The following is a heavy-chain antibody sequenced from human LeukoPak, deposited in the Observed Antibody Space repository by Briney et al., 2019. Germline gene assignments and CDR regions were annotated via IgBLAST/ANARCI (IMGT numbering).Heavy chain of an antibody. CDR3: ASPGGPGMT. CDR2: IKEDGSEK. CDR1: GFIFSNYW. J-gene: IGHJ4*02. Sequence: GGSLRLSCAASGFIFSNYWMSWVRQAPGKGLEWVANIKEDGSEKYYIDSVKGRFSISRDNAKNSLYLQMNSLRVEDTAVYYCASPGGPGMTRGQGTLVTVSS. V-gene: IGHV3-7*01. D-gene: IGHD1-1*01.